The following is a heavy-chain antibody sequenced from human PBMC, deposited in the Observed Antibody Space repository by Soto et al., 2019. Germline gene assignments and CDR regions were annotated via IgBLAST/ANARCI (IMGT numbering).Heavy chain of an antibody. D-gene: IGHD2-8*02. CDR2: ISGSSGSV. J-gene: IGHJ6*02. CDR1: GFTFSTYV. V-gene: IGHV3-9*01. Sequence: GGSLRLSCAASGFTFSTYVMHWVRQAPGKGLEWVSGISGSSGSVGYADSVKGRFTISRDNAKNSLYLQMNSLRAEDTALYYCAKSTGGTANGMGVWGQGTTVTVSS. CDR3: AKSTGGTANGMGV.